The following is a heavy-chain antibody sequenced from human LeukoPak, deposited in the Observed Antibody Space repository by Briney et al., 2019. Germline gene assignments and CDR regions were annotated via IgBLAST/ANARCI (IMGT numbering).Heavy chain of an antibody. CDR2: ICGSGGST. D-gene: IGHD6-19*01. V-gene: IGHV3-23*01. J-gene: IGHJ4*02. CDR1: GFTFSDYA. CDR3: AKVEYSSGWYAGFDY. Sequence: GGSLRLSCAAAGFTFSDYAMSGVRQAPGKGLEWVSAICGSGGSTDYPDSGKGRFTLSRDNSKNTLYLQMNSLRAEDTAVYYCAKVEYSSGWYAGFDYWGQGALVTVSS.